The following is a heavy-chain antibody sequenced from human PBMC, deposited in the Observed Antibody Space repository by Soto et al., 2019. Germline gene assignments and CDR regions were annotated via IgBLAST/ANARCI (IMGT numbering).Heavy chain of an antibody. Sequence: EVQLVESGGGLVKPGGSLRLSCAASGFTFSNAWMSWVRQAPGKGLEWVGRIKSKTDGGTTDYAAPVKGRFTISRDDSKNTLYLQMNSLKTEDTAVYYCARDGSAWSRDYWGQGTLVTVSS. CDR3: ARDGSAWSRDY. J-gene: IGHJ4*02. V-gene: IGHV3-15*01. CDR1: GFTFSNAW. D-gene: IGHD6-19*01. CDR2: IKSKTDGGTT.